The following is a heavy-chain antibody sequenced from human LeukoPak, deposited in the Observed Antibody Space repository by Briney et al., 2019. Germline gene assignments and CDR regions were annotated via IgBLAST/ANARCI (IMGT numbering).Heavy chain of an antibody. V-gene: IGHV1-46*01. J-gene: IGHJ4*02. D-gene: IGHD3-22*01. CDR2: INPSGGST. CDR3: ARTVKGSSGYYPPDY. Sequence: GASVKVSCKASGYTFTSYYLHWVRQAPGQGLEWMGIINPSGGSTSYAQKFQGRVTMTRDMSTSTVYMELRSLRSEDAAVYYCARTVKGSSGYYPPDYWGQGTLVTVSS. CDR1: GYTFTSYY.